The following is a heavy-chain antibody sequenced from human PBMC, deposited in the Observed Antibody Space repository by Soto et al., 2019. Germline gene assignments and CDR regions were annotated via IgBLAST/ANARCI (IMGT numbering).Heavy chain of an antibody. D-gene: IGHD6-19*01. Sequence: QSGGSLRLSCAASGFTFSSYWMSWVRQAPGKGLEWVANIKQDGSEKYYVDSVKGRFTISRDNAKNSLYLQMNSLSAEDTAVYYCARVVSGWYFDYWGQGTLVTVSS. CDR1: GFTFSSYW. CDR2: IKQDGSEK. J-gene: IGHJ4*02. V-gene: IGHV3-7*01. CDR3: ARVVSGWYFDY.